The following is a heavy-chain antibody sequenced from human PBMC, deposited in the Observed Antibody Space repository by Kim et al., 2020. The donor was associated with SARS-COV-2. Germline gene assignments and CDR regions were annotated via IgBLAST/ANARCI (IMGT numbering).Heavy chain of an antibody. J-gene: IGHJ6*02. CDR3: ARDYWWPNAYYYGMDV. CDR2: IYYSGST. V-gene: IGHV4-61*01. D-gene: IGHD2-8*02. Sequence: SETLSLTCTVSGGSVSSGSYYWSWIRQPPGKGLEWIGYIYYSGSTNYNPSLKSRLTISIDTCKNQFSLKLSSVTAADTAVYYCARDYWWPNAYYYGMDVWGQGTTVTVSS. CDR1: GGSVSSGSYY.